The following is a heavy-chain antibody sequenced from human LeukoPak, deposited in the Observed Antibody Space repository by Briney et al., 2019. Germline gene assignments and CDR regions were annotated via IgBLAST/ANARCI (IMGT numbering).Heavy chain of an antibody. CDR2: LYYSGST. V-gene: IGHV4-59*12. Sequence: SETLSLTCTVSGGSISSYYWSWIRQPPGKGLEWIGYLYYSGSTNYNPSLKSRVTISVDTSKNQFSLKLSSVTAADTAVYYCAREPGDDSSPDAYAFDIWGQGTMVTVSS. J-gene: IGHJ3*02. CDR1: GGSISSYY. CDR3: AREPGDDSSPDAYAFDI. D-gene: IGHD3-22*01.